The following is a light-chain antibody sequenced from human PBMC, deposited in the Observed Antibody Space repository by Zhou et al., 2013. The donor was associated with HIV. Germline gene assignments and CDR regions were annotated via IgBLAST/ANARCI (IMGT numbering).Light chain of an antibody. CDR3: QQYGDSPRFT. J-gene: IGKJ2*01. CDR1: QSVSSSY. V-gene: IGKV3-20*01. Sequence: EIVLTQSPGTLSLSPGERATLSCRASQSVSSSYLAWYQQKPGQAPRLLIYGASSRAVDIPDRFSGSGSGTDFTLTISRLEPEDFAVYYCQQYGDSPRFTFGQGTRLEI. CDR2: GAS.